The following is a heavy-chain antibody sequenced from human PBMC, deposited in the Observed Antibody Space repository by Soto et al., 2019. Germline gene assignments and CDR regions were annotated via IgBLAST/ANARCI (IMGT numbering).Heavy chain of an antibody. CDR1: GYTFIDNG. J-gene: IGHJ3*02. Sequence: ASVKVSCKASGYTFIDNGISWVRQAPGQGLEWMGWISADKGNTNYAQKLQGRVTMTRDTSTSTVYMELRSLRFDDTAVYFCARDRAHRFEIWGQGTMVTVSS. CDR3: ARDRAHRFEI. CDR2: ISADKGNT. V-gene: IGHV1-18*01.